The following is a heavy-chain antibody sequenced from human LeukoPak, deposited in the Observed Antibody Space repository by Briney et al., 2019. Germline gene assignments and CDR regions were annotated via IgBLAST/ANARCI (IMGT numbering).Heavy chain of an antibody. CDR2: IYPGDSDT. Sequence: GESLKISCQGSGYNFITYWIGWVRQMPGKGLEWMGIIYPGDSDTRYSPSFQGQVTISADKSISTAYLQWSSLKASDTAMYYCARLDYYDSSGYQAINWFDPWGQGTLVTVSS. V-gene: IGHV5-51*01. CDR1: GYNFITYW. D-gene: IGHD3-22*01. CDR3: ARLDYYDSSGYQAINWFDP. J-gene: IGHJ5*02.